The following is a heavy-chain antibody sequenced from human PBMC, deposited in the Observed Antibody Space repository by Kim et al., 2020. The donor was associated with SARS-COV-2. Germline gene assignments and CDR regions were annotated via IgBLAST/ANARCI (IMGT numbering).Heavy chain of an antibody. CDR3: ATRPCDGGYAPWDY. Sequence: GGSLRLSCVASGFTLSTCAMTWVRQAPGKGLEWVSSISARGVTYYADSVKGRFTVSRDSSKNTLDLQMNSLRAEDTALYCCATRPCDGGYAPWDYWGQGTLVTVSS. J-gene: IGHJ4*02. CDR1: GFTLSTCA. CDR2: ISARGVT. D-gene: IGHD2-2*01. V-gene: IGHV3-23*01.